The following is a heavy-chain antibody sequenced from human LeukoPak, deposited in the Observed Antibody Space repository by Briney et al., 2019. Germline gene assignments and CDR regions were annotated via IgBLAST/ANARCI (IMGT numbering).Heavy chain of an antibody. V-gene: IGHV3-33*05. J-gene: IGHJ4*02. D-gene: IGHD2-2*01. CDR1: GFIFSSDD. CDR3: ARESEGGTGTSCPDY. CDR2: IQSNGRNK. Sequence: GSLRLSCAASGFIFSSDDMHWVRQAPGKGLEWVAGIQSNGRNKYYVDSVKGRFAISRDNSKSTLYLQVNSLRVEDTALYYCARESEGGTGTSCPDYWGQGTLVTVSS.